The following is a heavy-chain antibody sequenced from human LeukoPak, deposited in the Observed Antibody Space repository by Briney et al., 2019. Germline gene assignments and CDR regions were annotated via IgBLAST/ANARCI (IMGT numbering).Heavy chain of an antibody. V-gene: IGHV3-7*01. CDR2: IKQDGSEK. Sequence: GSLRVSCAASGFTFRSYWMSWVRQAPGKGLGLVANIKQDGSEKYYVDSVEGRFTISRDNAKNSLYLQMNSLRAEDTAVYYCARDLLEWLHYFDYWGQGTLVTVSS. CDR1: GFTFRSYW. D-gene: IGHD3-3*01. CDR3: ARDLLEWLHYFDY. J-gene: IGHJ4*02.